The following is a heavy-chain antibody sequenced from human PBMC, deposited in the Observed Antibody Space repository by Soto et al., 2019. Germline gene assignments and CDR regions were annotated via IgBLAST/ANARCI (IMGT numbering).Heavy chain of an antibody. CDR1: GGSISSYY. CDR3: ARVQGIAAAGDYYYCGMDV. Sequence: PSETLSLTCTVSGGSISSYYWSWIRQPPGKGLEWIGYIYYSGSTNYNPSLKSRVTISVDTSKNQFSLKLSSVTAADTAVYYCARVQGIAAAGDYYYCGMDVWGQGTTVTVSS. D-gene: IGHD6-13*01. V-gene: IGHV4-59*01. CDR2: IYYSGST. J-gene: IGHJ6*02.